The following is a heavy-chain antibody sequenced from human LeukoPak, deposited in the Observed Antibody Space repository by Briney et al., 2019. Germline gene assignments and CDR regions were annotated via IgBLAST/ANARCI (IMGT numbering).Heavy chain of an antibody. V-gene: IGHV3-30-3*01. J-gene: IGHJ4*02. Sequence: GGSLRLSCAASGFTFSSYAMHWVRQAPGKGLEWVAVISYDGSNKYYADSEKGRFTISRDNSKNTLYLQMSSLRAEDTAVYYWARGGGELRLFDYWGQGTLVTVSS. CDR2: ISYDGSNK. CDR1: GFTFSSYA. CDR3: ARGGGELRLFDY. D-gene: IGHD1-26*01.